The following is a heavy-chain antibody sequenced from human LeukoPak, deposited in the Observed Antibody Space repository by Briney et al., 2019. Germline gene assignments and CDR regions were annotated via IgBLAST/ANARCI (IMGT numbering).Heavy chain of an antibody. J-gene: IGHJ4*02. CDR2: INHNAEMI. Sequence: GGSLRLSCEGSGFPFGSYVMTWVRQAPGKGLEWIAYINHNAEMIFYPDFVKGRFTISRDNAKNSLYLQMNALRYEDTAVYYCVTSWVRQQRDVWGQGTLVTVSP. D-gene: IGHD3-10*01. CDR1: GFPFGSYV. CDR3: VTSWVRQQRDV. V-gene: IGHV3-48*02.